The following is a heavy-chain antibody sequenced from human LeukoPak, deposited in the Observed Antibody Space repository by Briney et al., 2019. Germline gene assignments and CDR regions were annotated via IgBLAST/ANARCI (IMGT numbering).Heavy chain of an antibody. D-gene: IGHD6-19*01. CDR1: GASMSSNY. Sequence: SETLSLTCNVSGASMSSNYWSWIRQPPGKGLEWIGYIYHSGNTNYSPSLESRVTMSVDESKNQFSLRVHFVSAADTAVYYCASTRRAAVAGRFDSWGQGTLVAVSS. CDR2: IYHSGNT. J-gene: IGHJ4*02. V-gene: IGHV4-4*09. CDR3: ASTRRAAVAGRFDS.